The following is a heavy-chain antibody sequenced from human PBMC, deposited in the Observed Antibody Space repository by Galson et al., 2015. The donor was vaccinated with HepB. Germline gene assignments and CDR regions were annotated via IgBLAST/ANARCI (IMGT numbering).Heavy chain of an antibody. Sequence: SVKVSCKASGYTFTSFGISWVRQAPGQGREWMGWTSAYNGNTNYAQKFQGRVTMTTDTSTSTAYMDLRSLTSDDTAVFYCARVPGYYDRRGFVATPAFDIWGQGTMVIVSS. CDR3: ARVPGYYDRRGFVATPAFDI. V-gene: IGHV1-18*01. J-gene: IGHJ3*02. CDR1: GYTFTSFG. D-gene: IGHD3-22*01. CDR2: TSAYNGNT.